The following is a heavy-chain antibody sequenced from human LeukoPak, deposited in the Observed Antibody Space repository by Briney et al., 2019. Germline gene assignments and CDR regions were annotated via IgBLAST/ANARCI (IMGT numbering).Heavy chain of an antibody. D-gene: IGHD2-2*01. CDR2: IDWSGEST. Sequence: GGSLRLSCAASGLTPADYGMCWVRQAPGKGLEWVSGIDWSGESTGYADSVKGRFTISRDNAANVLYLQMNGLRAEDTALYYCARDLSASWYSLGYWGRGTLVTVSS. CDR3: ARDLSASWYSLGY. CDR1: GLTPADYG. J-gene: IGHJ4*02. V-gene: IGHV3-20*04.